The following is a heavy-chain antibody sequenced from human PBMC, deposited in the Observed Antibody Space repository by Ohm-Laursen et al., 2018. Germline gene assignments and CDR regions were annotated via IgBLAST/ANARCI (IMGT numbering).Heavy chain of an antibody. V-gene: IGHV1-8*01. D-gene: IGHD6-25*01. CDR1: GYTFTSYD. CDR3: ARARIAATNWFDP. J-gene: IGHJ5*02. Sequence: SVKVSCKASGYTFTSYDINWVRQATGQGLEWMGWMNPNSGNTGYAQKFQGRVTMTRNTSISTAYMEPSSLRSEDTAVYYCARARIAATNWFDPWGQGTLATVSS. CDR2: MNPNSGNT.